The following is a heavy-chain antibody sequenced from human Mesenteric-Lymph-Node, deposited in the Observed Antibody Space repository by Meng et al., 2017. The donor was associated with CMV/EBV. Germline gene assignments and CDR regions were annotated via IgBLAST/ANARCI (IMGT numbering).Heavy chain of an antibody. D-gene: IGHD1-7*01. Sequence: ASGFTFSSYSMHWVRQAPGKGLEWVAVISFDGSHEYYADSVKGRFTISRDNAKNSLYLQMNSLRAEDTAVYYCARGDWNYWLYFDYWGQGTLVTVSS. CDR1: GFTFSSYS. V-gene: IGHV3-30*04. CDR3: ARGDWNYWLYFDY. J-gene: IGHJ4*02. CDR2: ISFDGSHE.